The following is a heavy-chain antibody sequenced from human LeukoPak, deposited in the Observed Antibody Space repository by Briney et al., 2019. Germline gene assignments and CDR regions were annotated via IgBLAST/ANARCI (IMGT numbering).Heavy chain of an antibody. V-gene: IGHV3-43D*03. J-gene: IGHJ4*02. CDR1: GCTINDCV. Sequence: GGTLSLSCAVSGCTINDCVKHWVRHPPGKGLELVSLVSWDGDKTLYEVSVKGRYTIVRDNRENSLYLQMNNLRAEDTALYYCAKGSSTRYYYFFDFWGQGTLVAVSS. CDR3: AKGSSTRYYYFFDF. D-gene: IGHD2-2*01. CDR2: VSWDGDKT.